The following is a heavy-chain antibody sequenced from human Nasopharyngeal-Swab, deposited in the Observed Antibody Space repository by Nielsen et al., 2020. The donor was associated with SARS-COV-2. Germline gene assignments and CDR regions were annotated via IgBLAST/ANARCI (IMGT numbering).Heavy chain of an antibody. CDR2: ISWNSGSI. D-gene: IGHD2-2*01. CDR3: AKAASAMLTVYYYYMDV. V-gene: IGHV3-9*01. Sequence: WIRQPPGKGLEWVSGISWNSGSIGYADSVRGRFTISRDNAKNSLYLQMNSLRLEDTALYSCAKAASAMLTVYYYYMDVWGKGTTVTVSS. J-gene: IGHJ6*03.